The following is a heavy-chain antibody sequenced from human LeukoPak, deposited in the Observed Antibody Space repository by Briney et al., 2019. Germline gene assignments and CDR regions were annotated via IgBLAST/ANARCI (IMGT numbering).Heavy chain of an antibody. Sequence: SETLSLTCTVSGYSINSYHWSWIRQPAGKGREWIGRIHMSGSTNYNPSLRSRVAISMDNSKNQFSLKLKSVTAADTAVYYCARDDSSRDDSGGYHYWGQGTLATISS. CDR2: IHMSGST. J-gene: IGHJ4*02. V-gene: IGHV4-4*07. D-gene: IGHD3-22*01. CDR1: GYSINSYH. CDR3: ARDDSSRDDSGGYHY.